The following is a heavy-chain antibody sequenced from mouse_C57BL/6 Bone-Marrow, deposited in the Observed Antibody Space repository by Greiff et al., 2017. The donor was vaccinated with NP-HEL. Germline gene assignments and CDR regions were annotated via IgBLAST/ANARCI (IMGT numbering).Heavy chain of an antibody. CDR1: GFTFSDYG. V-gene: IGHV5-15*04. J-gene: IGHJ1*03. CDR2: ISNLAYSI. D-gene: IGHD1-1*01. CDR3: ARHGYGSSHWYFDV. Sequence: EVMLVESGGGLVQPGGSLKLSCAASGFTFSDYGMAWVRQAPRKGPEWVAFISNLAYSIYYADTVTGRFTLSRENAKNTLYLEMSSLRSEDTAMYYCARHGYGSSHWYFDVWGTGTTVTVSS.